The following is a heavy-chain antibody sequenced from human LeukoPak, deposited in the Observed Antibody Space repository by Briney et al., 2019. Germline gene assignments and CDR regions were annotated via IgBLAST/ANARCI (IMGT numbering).Heavy chain of an antibody. CDR3: ARSQLQYCSTTSCYVFDS. CDR2: ISFDVSEK. V-gene: IGHV3-30*19. Sequence: GGTLRLDCVTSGFTFSSYGMHRGRQAPTNGRNRVTVISFDVSEKSYSGSVKGQFTISTDYSRNTLYLEMNSLRADDTAVYYCARSQLQYCSTTSCYVFDSWGQGTLVTVSS. CDR1: GFTFSSYG. J-gene: IGHJ4*02. D-gene: IGHD2-2*01.